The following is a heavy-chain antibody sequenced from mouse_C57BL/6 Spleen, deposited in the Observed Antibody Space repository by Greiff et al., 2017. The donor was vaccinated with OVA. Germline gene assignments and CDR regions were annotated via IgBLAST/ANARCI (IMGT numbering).Heavy chain of an antibody. CDR3: ARRSYVYYFDY. V-gene: IGHV1-52*01. CDR1: GYTFTSYW. J-gene: IGHJ2*01. CDR2: IDPSDSET. D-gene: IGHD1-1*01. Sequence: QVQLKQPGAELVRPGSSVKLSCKASGYTFTSYWMHWVKQRPIQGLEWIGNIDPSDSETHYNQKFKDKATLTVDKSSSTAYMQLSSLTSEDSAVYYCARRSYVYYFDYWGQGTTLTVSS.